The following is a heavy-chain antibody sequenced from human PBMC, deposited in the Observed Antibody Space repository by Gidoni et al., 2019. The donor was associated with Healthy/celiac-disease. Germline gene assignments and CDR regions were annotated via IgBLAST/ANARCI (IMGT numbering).Heavy chain of an antibody. D-gene: IGHD2-2*01. CDR1: GGTFSRYA. CDR3: ARELVVPAAIAYYYYYYGMDV. J-gene: IGHJ6*02. Sequence: QVQLVQSGAEVKKPGSSVKVSCKASGGTFSRYAISWVRQAPGQGLEWMGGIIPIFGTANYAQKFQGRVTITADESTSTANMELSSLRSEDTAVYYCARELVVPAAIAYYYYYYGMDVWGQGTTVTVSS. CDR2: IIPIFGTA. V-gene: IGHV1-69*01.